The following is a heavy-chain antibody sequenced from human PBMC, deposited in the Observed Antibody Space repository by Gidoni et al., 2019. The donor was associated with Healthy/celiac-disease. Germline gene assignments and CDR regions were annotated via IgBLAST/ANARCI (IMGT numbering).Heavy chain of an antibody. Sequence: QVQLVQSGSELKKPGASVKVSCKASGYTFTSYAMNWVRQAPGQGLEWMGWINTNTGNPTYAQGLTGRFVFSLDTSVSTAYLQICSLKAEDTAVYYCASGEFGSGWLYQTFYYYYGMDVWGQGTTVTVSS. J-gene: IGHJ6*02. CDR3: ASGEFGSGWLYQTFYYYYGMDV. CDR1: GYTFTSYA. D-gene: IGHD6-19*01. V-gene: IGHV7-4-1*01. CDR2: INTNTGNP.